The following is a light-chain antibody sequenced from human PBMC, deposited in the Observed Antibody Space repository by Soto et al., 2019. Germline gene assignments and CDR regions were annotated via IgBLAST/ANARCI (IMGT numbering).Light chain of an antibody. CDR1: QSVRSNH. V-gene: IGKV3-20*01. J-gene: IGKJ5*01. CDR2: GAS. Sequence: EIVLLQSPDTLPLSPGERVTLSCRASQSVRSNHLAWYQQKPGQAPRPLMFGASIRATGIPDRFSGSGSGTDSTLTISRLEPEDFGVYYCQQYGTSPTTFGQGTRLDIK. CDR3: QQYGTSPTT.